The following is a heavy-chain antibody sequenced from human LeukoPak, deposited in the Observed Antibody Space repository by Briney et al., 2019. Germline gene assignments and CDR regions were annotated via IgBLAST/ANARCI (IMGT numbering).Heavy chain of an antibody. V-gene: IGHV3-11*03. CDR3: ARISGSYVFDY. Sequence: PGGSLRLSCAASGSTFSDYYMSWIRQAPGKGLEWVSYISSSSYRSHADSVKGRFTISRDNAKNSLYLQMNSLRAEDTAVYYCARISGSYVFDYWGQGTLVTVSS. D-gene: IGHD1-26*01. J-gene: IGHJ4*02. CDR2: ISSSSYR. CDR1: GSTFSDYY.